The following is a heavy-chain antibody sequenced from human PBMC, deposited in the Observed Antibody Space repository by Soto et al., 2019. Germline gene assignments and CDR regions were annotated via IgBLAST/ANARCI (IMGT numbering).Heavy chain of an antibody. V-gene: IGHV4-4*02. J-gene: IGHJ5*02. CDR2: IYHSGST. CDR1: GGSISSSNW. D-gene: IGHD2-2*01. CDR3: XXXXXXXXSSTSCXXGWFDP. Sequence: QVQLQESGPGLVKPSGTLSLTCAVSGGSISSSNWWSWVRQPPGKGLEWIGEIYHSGSTNYNPSLKSRVTISVDKSXXQXXXXXXXXXXXXXXXXXXXXXXXXXXSSTSCXXGWFDPWGQGTLVTVSS.